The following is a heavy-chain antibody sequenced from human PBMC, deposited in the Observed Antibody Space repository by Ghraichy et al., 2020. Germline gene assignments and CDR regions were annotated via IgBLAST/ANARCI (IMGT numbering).Heavy chain of an antibody. CDR1: GGSFSGYY. V-gene: IGHV4-34*01. D-gene: IGHD6-13*01. CDR3: ARRHNIAAAVGRTMDV. Sequence: SQTLSLTCAVYGGSFSGYYWSWIRQPPGKGLEWIGEINHSGSTNYNPSLKSRVTISVDTSKNQFSLKLSSVTAADTAVYYCARRHNIAAAVGRTMDVWGQGTTVTVSS. CDR2: INHSGST. J-gene: IGHJ6*02.